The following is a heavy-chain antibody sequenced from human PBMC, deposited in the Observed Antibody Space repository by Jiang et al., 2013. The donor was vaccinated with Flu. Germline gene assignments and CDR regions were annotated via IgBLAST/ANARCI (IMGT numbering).Heavy chain of an antibody. D-gene: IGHD3-22*01. CDR2: TGYWSDWYV. CDR1: A. J-gene: IGHJ3*01. CDR3: VRGFNSALDV. V-gene: IGHV6-1*01. Sequence: AWNWIRQSPSRGLEWLGRTGYWSDWYVDYVTSMKSRMAISLDTSTNQLSLHLNSVIPEDTAVYYCVRGFNSALDVWGQGTVVIVSS.